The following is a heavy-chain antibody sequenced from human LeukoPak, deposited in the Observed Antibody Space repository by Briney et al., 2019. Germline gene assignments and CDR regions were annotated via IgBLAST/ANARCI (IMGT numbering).Heavy chain of an antibody. V-gene: IGHV4-38-2*01. CDR3: ARTPMYCSGDDCYSGLFDF. CDR1: GYSISSGFY. J-gene: IGHJ4*02. D-gene: IGHD2-15*01. Sequence: SETLSLTCDVSGYSISSGFYWGWIRQSPGKGLESIGAIYRSGRTFYNPSLKSRVIISIDTSNNQFSLKMTSVTAADTAVYYCARTPMYCSGDDCYSGLFDFWGQGTLVTVSS. CDR2: IYRSGRT.